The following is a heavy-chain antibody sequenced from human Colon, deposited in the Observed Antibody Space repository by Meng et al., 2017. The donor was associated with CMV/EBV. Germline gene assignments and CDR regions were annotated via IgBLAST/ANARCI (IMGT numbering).Heavy chain of an antibody. CDR3: VSSVTGRF. CDR1: GLSVSIHY. J-gene: IGHJ4*02. V-gene: IGHV3-66*02. CDR2: INSGGTT. D-gene: IGHD3-10*01. Sequence: GGSLRLSCAVSGLSVSIHYMSWLRQAPGKGLEWVSVINSGGTTYYGASVKGRFTISRDNSKNTLYLQMSSLKVEDTAVYYCVSSVTGRFWGQGILVTVSS.